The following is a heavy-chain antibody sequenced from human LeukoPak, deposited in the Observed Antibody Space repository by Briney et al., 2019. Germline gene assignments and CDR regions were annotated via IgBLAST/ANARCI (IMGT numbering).Heavy chain of an antibody. CDR3: ARGKVGVDWYFDF. D-gene: IGHD2-15*01. CDR1: GYTFTGFY. Sequence: ASVKVSGKATGYTFTGFYLHWVRQAPGQGLEWMGWIKPNTGDTKYAQRFQGRVTMTRDTSISTAYMELSNLRSDDTAVYYCARGKVGVDWYFDFWGRGTLVSVSS. J-gene: IGHJ2*01. V-gene: IGHV1-2*02. CDR2: IKPNTGDT.